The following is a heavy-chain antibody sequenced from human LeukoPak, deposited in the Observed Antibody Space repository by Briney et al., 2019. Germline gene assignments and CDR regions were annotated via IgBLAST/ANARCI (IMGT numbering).Heavy chain of an antibody. CDR3: ARDTHDSSGYYGGVAFDI. CDR1: GYTFTSYG. D-gene: IGHD3-22*01. J-gene: IGHJ3*02. V-gene: IGHV1-18*01. Sequence: GASVKVSCKASGYTFTSYGISWVRQAPGQGLEWMGWISAYNGNTNYAQKLQGRVTMTADTSTSTAYMELRSLRSDDTAVYYCARDTHDSSGYYGGVAFDIWGQGTMVTVSS. CDR2: ISAYNGNT.